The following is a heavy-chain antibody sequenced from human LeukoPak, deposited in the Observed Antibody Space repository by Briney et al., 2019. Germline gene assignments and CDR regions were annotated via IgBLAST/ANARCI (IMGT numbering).Heavy chain of an antibody. Sequence: GGSLRLSCSASGFTFSSYSMNWVRQAPGKGLEWVAVISYDGNNKYYADSVKGRFTMSRDNSKNTLYLQMNSLRAEDTAVYYCAKDRNDTQKGLYYFDYWGQGTLVTVSS. CDR1: GFTFSSYS. CDR3: AKDRNDTQKGLYYFDY. V-gene: IGHV3-30*18. CDR2: ISYDGNNK. J-gene: IGHJ4*02. D-gene: IGHD3-22*01.